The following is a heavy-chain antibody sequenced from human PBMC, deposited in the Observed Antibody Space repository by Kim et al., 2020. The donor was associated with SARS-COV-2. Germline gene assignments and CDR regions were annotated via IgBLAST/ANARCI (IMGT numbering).Heavy chain of an antibody. D-gene: IGHD6-13*01. CDR1: GGSISSGGYY. CDR3: AREKEEGIDH. Sequence: SETLSLTCTVSGGSISSGGYYWSWIRQHPGKGLVWIGYIYYSGSSYYNPSLNSRVTISVDTFKNQFSLKQSPVAAADTAVYYCAREKEEGIDHWGQGTLVTVSS. CDR2: IYYSGSS. J-gene: IGHJ4*02. V-gene: IGHV4-31*03.